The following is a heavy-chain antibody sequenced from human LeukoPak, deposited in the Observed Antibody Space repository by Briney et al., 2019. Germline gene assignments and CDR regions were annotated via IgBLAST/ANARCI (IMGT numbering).Heavy chain of an antibody. D-gene: IGHD4-23*01. J-gene: IGHJ3*02. V-gene: IGHV1-46*01. CDR3: ASLAGGNSESSDDFDI. Sequence: EASVKVSCKASGYTFTSYYMDWVRQAPGQGLEWMGIINPSGGSTSYAQKFQGRVTMTRDMSTSTVYMELSSLRSEDTAVYYCASLAGGNSESSDDFDIWGQGTMVTVSS. CDR1: GYTFTSYY. CDR2: INPSGGST.